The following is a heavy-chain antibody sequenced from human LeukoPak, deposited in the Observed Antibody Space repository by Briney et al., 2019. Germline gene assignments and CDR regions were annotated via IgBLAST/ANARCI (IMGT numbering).Heavy chain of an antibody. J-gene: IGHJ6*02. D-gene: IGHD3-3*01. CDR2: INHSGST. Sequence: PSGTLPLTCAVYGGSFSGYYWSWIRQPPGKGLEWIGEINHSGSTNYNPSLKSRVTISVDTSKNQFSLKLSSVTAADTAVYYCARQDDFWSGYYFPRGYGMDVWGQGTTVTVSS. CDR1: GGSFSGYY. V-gene: IGHV4-34*01. CDR3: ARQDDFWSGYYFPRGYGMDV.